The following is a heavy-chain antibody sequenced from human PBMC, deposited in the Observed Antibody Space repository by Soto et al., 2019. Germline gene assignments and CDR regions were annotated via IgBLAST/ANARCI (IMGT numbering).Heavy chain of an antibody. Sequence: QVQLLESGPGLVTPSETLSLSCVVSGCTISTDDWWSWVRQPPGKGLEWVGQTHHSGSPNYNPSLTGRVTLSVEKRRNQFSLKRTSVTVADTAVYYCARDCNSTRCLSGYDAFDIWGAGTMVTVSS. J-gene: IGHJ3*02. CDR2: THHSGSP. CDR3: ARDCNSTRCLSGYDAFDI. D-gene: IGHD2-2*01. V-gene: IGHV4-4*02. CDR1: GCTISTDDW.